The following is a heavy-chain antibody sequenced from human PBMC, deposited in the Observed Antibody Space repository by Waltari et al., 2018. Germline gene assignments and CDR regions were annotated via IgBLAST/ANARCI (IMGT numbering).Heavy chain of an antibody. D-gene: IGHD1-26*01. CDR3: ANNEWGLPVS. Sequence: QVQLQESGPGLVKPSETLSLTCSVSGYSISSGYWWGWIRQPPGKGLEWIASSYYTSGSTQYTPSLRSRVTISSDTSKNQFSLRLTSVTAADTAVYYCANNEWGLPVSWGQGTLVTVSS. CDR2: SYYTSGST. J-gene: IGHJ5*02. V-gene: IGHV4-38-2*01. CDR1: GYSISSGYW.